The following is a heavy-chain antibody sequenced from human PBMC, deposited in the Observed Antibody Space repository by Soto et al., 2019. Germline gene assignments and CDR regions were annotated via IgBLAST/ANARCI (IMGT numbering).Heavy chain of an antibody. CDR1: GFTFSSYG. V-gene: IGHV3-33*01. D-gene: IGHD1-26*01. Sequence: QVQLVESGGGVVQPGRSLRLSCAASGFTFSSYGMHWVRQAPGKGLEWVAVIWYDGSNKYYADSVKGRFPISRDNSKNTLYLQMNSLRAEDTAVYYCARDGDSGSYSSLWGQEALVTVSS. J-gene: IGHJ4*02. CDR2: IWYDGSNK. CDR3: ARDGDSGSYSSL.